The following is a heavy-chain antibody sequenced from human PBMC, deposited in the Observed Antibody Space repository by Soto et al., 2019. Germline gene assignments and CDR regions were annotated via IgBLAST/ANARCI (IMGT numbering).Heavy chain of an antibody. CDR3: ARDNRVDFWSGCYNY. J-gene: IGHJ4*02. CDR1: GYTFTSYG. V-gene: IGHV1-18*01. D-gene: IGHD3-3*01. CDR2: ISAYNGNT. Sequence: ASVKVSCKASGYTFTSYGISWVRQAPGQGLEWMGWISAYNGNTNYAQKLQGRVTMTTDTSTSTAYMELRSLRSDDTAVYYCARDNRVDFWSGCYNYWGQGTLVTVSS.